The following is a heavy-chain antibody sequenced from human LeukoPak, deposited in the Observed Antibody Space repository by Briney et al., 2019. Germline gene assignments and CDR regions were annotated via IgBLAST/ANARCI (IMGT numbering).Heavy chain of an antibody. J-gene: IGHJ3*02. D-gene: IGHD3-22*01. V-gene: IGHV3-21*01. CDR1: GFTFSRFT. Sequence: GGSLRLSCAASGFTFSRFTMNWVRQAPGKGLEWVSSISSNGAYIYYADSLRGRLTISRDNAKNSLYLQVNRLGAEDTAVYYCARVGGFHYDSSGDAFDIWGQGTMVTVSS. CDR2: ISSNGAYI. CDR3: ARVGGFHYDSSGDAFDI.